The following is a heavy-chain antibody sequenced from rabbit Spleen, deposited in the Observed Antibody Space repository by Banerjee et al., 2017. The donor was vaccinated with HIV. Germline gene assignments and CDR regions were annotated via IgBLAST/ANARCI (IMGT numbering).Heavy chain of an antibody. V-gene: IGHV1S40*01. Sequence: QSLEESGGDLVKPGASLTLTCAASGVSFSGSSYMCWVRQAPGKGLEWIACIETVFGITYYANWVNGRFSISRENAQNTVFLQMTSLTAADTATYFCARDGAGGSYFALWGQGTLVTVS. CDR2: IETVFGIT. J-gene: IGHJ4*01. D-gene: IGHD8-1*01. CDR3: ARDGAGGSYFAL. CDR1: GVSFSGSSY.